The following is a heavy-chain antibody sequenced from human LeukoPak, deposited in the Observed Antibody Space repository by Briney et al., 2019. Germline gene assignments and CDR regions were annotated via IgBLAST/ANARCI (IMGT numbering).Heavy chain of an antibody. V-gene: IGHV3-72*01. CDR1: GFTFSDHY. D-gene: IGHD1-26*01. CDR3: ADLGATL. CDR2: IRNKSNAYTT. Sequence: PGGTLRLSRAASGFTFSDHYMDSVRQAPGKGLEWVGHIRNKSNAYTTFYAASVKGRFTISRDDSKNSLYLQLNSLKTEDTAVCYCADLGATLWGQGSLVNVSS. J-gene: IGHJ4*02.